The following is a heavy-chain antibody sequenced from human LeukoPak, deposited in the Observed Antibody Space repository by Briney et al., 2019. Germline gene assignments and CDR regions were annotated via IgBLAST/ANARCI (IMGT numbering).Heavy chain of an antibody. CDR3: ARGLVSSGHQN. CDR2: INHSGST. D-gene: IGHD6-19*01. V-gene: IGHV4-34*01. Sequence: GSLRLSCAASGFTFNSFSMNWVRQAPGKGLEWIGEINHSGSTNYNPSLKSRVTISVDTSKNQFSLKLSSVTAADTAVYYCARGLVSSGHQNWGQGTLVTVSS. J-gene: IGHJ4*02. CDR1: GFTFNSFS.